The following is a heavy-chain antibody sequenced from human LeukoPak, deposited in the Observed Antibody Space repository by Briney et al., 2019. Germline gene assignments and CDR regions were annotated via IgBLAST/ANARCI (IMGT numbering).Heavy chain of an antibody. V-gene: IGHV3-48*01. CDR2: ISSSSSTI. CDR1: VFTFRSYS. Sequence: GRTLRLFCATSVFTFRSYSMNWVRDAPGKGLEWVSYISSSSSTIYYAESVKGRFTISRDNAKTSLNLQMNSRRADDTVEYYCARDAYYNDSSGYYSGSGYYYYIDVWGKGTTVTVSS. J-gene: IGHJ6*03. CDR3: ARDAYYNDSSGYYSGSGYYYYIDV. D-gene: IGHD3-22*01.